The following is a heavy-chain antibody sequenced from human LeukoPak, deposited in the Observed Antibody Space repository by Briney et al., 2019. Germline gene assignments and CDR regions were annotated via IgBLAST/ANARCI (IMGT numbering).Heavy chain of an antibody. Sequence: SETLSLTYTVSAGSISGYYWSWIRQPAGKGLEWVGRMYTTGSTLYNPSLKSRATMSVATSNNHFSLQLNSVSAAASDVYYCARQPTSHPFDLWGQGTLVTVSS. V-gene: IGHV4-4*07. CDR1: AGSISGYY. CDR2: MYTTGST. CDR3: ARQPTSHPFDL. J-gene: IGHJ4*02. D-gene: IGHD2-2*01.